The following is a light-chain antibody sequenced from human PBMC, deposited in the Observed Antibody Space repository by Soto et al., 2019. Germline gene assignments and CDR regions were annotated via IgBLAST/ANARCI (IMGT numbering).Light chain of an antibody. CDR3: QQTYSYPIT. V-gene: IGKV1-39*01. CDR1: QTISSY. CDR2: VAS. J-gene: IGKJ5*01. Sequence: IRMPPSPSSLSASVGDRVTITCRASQTISSYVNWYQQKPGRAPQLLLYVASNLQSGVPLRFSGSGSGTDFTLTISSLQPEDFSTYFCQQTYSYPITFGQGTRLDIK.